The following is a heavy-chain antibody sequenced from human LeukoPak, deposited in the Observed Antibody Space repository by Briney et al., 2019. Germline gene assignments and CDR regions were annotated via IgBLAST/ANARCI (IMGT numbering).Heavy chain of an antibody. CDR2: ITGSESST. CDR3: AKDGDEGRPQWFQH. D-gene: IGHD5-24*01. Sequence: GGSLRLSCAASGFTFGSYAMTWVRQAPGKGLEWVSVITGSESSTYYADSVRGRFTISRDNSKNTLFLQMNSLRAEDTAVYYCAKDGDEGRPQWFQHWGQGTLVTVSS. V-gene: IGHV3-23*01. J-gene: IGHJ1*01. CDR1: GFTFGSYA.